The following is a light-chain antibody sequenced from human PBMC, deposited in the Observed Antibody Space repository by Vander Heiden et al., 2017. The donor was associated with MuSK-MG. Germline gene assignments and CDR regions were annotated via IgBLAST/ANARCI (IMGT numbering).Light chain of an antibody. Sequence: EIVLTQSPATLSLSPGERASLSCRASQSVRTSLAWYQHKPGQAPRLLMYGVSRRATDIQARFSGSGSGTDFTLTINSLEPEDFAIYYCQHRSDWPPKYTFGQGTKVEI. CDR1: QSVRTS. V-gene: IGKV3-11*01. J-gene: IGKJ2*01. CDR2: GVS. CDR3: QHRSDWPPKYT.